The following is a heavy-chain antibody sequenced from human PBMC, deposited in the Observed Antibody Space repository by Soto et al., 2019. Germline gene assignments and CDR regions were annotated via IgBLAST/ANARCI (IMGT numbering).Heavy chain of an antibody. D-gene: IGHD3-22*01. J-gene: IGHJ4*02. CDR2: ISNTGST. CDR1: GGPISNYY. Sequence: PSETLSLTCTVSGGPISNYYWSWIRQPPGKGLEWIGYISNTGSTTYNPSLKSRVTISVDTSKNHFSQKLTSVTAADTAVYYCARVFTSGYGVFDYWGQGTLVTVSS. V-gene: IGHV4-59*01. CDR3: ARVFTSGYGVFDY.